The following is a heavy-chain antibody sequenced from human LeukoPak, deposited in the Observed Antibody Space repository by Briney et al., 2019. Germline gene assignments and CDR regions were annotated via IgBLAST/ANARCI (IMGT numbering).Heavy chain of an antibody. J-gene: IGHJ4*02. D-gene: IGHD4-17*01. CDR1: GFTFSTYA. Sequence: PGGSLRLSCGASGFTFSTYAMHWVRQAPGKGLEYFSAISINGGSTYYANSVKGRFTICRDNSKNTLYLQMGSLRAEDMAVYYCARESEYATATVDYWGQGTLVTVSS. CDR3: ARESEYATATVDY. V-gene: IGHV3-64*01. CDR2: ISINGGST.